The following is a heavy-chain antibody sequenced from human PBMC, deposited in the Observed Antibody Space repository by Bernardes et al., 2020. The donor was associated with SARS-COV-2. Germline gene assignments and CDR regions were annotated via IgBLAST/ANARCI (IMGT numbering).Heavy chain of an antibody. CDR3: ARGRSGDGNDYLDYFDY. Sequence: GGSLRLSCAASGFTFSDYWVSWVRQAPGKGLERVANIKRNGFEKHYVDSVMGRFTISRDNAKNSLYLQMNSLRAEDTAVYYCARGRSGDGNDYLDYFDYWGQGTLVTVSS. CDR2: IKRNGFEK. J-gene: IGHJ4*02. CDR1: GFTFSDYW. V-gene: IGHV3-7*04. D-gene: IGHD5-12*01.